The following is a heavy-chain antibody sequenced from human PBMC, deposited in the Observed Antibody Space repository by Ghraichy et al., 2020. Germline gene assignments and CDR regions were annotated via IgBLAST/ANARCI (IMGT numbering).Heavy chain of an antibody. V-gene: IGHV3-43*01. J-gene: IGHJ5*02. D-gene: IGHD7-27*01. Sequence: GESLNISCATSGFIFEKNTMHWVRQPPGKGLEYISLIGGDGRDKYYADSVRGRFTVSRDNSKNALYLQMNSLRSEDTALYFCVKDVNWGFDHWGPGTRVIVS. CDR2: IGGDGRDK. CDR1: GFIFEKNT. CDR3: VKDVNWGFDH.